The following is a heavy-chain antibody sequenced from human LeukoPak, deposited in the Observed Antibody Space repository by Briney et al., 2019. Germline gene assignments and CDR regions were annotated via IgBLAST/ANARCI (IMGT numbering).Heavy chain of an antibody. J-gene: IGHJ4*02. V-gene: IGHV1-69*05. CDR1: GGTVSSYA. CDR2: IIPLFGTA. CDR3: ARVGDTAMVSGAFDY. Sequence: SVKLSCKASGGTVSSYAISWVRQAPGQGLEWMGGIIPLFGTANYAQKFQGRVTITTDESTSTAYMELSSLRSEDTAVYYCARVGDTAMVSGAFDYWGQGTLVTVSS. D-gene: IGHD5-18*01.